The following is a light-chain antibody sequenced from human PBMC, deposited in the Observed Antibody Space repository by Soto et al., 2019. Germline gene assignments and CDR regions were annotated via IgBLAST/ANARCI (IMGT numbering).Light chain of an antibody. J-gene: IGKJ1*01. Sequence: DVHLTQSPSSVAASVGDRVTITCQPSQFINNYLNWYQQKPGEAPKPLIYLASTLHNGVPSRFSGSGSGTDFTLTITSLQPEDVATYYCQQSYSDWTFGQGTKVEIK. CDR2: LAS. CDR3: QQSYSDWT. V-gene: IGKV1-39*01. CDR1: QFINNY.